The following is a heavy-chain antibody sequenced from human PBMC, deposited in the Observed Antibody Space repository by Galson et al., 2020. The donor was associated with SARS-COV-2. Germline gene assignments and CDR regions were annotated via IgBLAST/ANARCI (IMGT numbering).Heavy chain of an antibody. Sequence: SETLSLTCTVSGGSISSGSYYWSWIRQPAGKGLEWIGRIYTSGSTNYNPSLKSRVTISVDTSKNQFSLKLSSVTAADTAVYYCARDRHSSSWGGNWFDPWGQGTLVTVSS. V-gene: IGHV4-61*02. J-gene: IGHJ5*02. CDR3: ARDRHSSSWGGNWFDP. CDR2: IYTSGST. D-gene: IGHD6-13*01. CDR1: GGSISSGSYY.